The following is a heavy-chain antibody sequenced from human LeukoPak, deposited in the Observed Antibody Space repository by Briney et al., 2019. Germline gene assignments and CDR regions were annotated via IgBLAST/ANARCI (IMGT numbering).Heavy chain of an antibody. CDR2: INPNSGGT. D-gene: IGHD2-21*02. J-gene: IGHJ5*02. V-gene: IGHV1-2*02. CDR1: GYTFTSYD. CDR3: ASWGLAYCGGDCYSEAWFDP. Sequence: ASVKVSCKASGYTFTSYDINWVRQATGQGLEWMGWINPNSGGTNYAQKFQGRVTMTRDTSISTAYMELSRLRSDDTAVYYCASWGLAYCGGDCYSEAWFDPWGQGTLVTVSS.